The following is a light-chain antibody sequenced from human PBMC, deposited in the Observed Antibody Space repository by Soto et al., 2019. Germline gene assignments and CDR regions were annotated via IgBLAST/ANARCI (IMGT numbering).Light chain of an antibody. J-gene: IGKJ1*01. CDR2: GAS. CDR3: QQHSHWPPWT. Sequence: EVVLTQSPATLSLSPGERATLSCRASENVRTFVDWYQQKPGQAPMLLIYGASNRATGIPARFSGSGSGTDFTLTISNLEPEDFAVYYCQQHSHWPPWTFGQGTKVDI. CDR1: ENVRTF. V-gene: IGKV3-11*01.